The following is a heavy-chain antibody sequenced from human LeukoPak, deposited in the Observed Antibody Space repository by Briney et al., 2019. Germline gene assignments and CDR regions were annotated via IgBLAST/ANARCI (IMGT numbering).Heavy chain of an antibody. V-gene: IGHV3-30*02. J-gene: IGHJ4*02. Sequence: GGSLRLSCAASGFTFSSYGMHWVRQAPGKGLEWVAFIRYDGSNKYYADSVKGRFTISRDNSKNTLYLQMNSLRAEDTAVYYCAKDSVEYYYGSGSYLSYWGQGTLVTVSS. CDR2: IRYDGSNK. D-gene: IGHD3-10*01. CDR1: GFTFSSYG. CDR3: AKDSVEYYYGSGSYLSY.